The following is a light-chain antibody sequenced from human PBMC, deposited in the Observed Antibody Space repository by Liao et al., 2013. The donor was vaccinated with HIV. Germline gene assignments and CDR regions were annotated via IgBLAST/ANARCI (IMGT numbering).Light chain of an antibody. V-gene: IGLV3-21*01. J-gene: IGLJ2*01. CDR2: SDT. Sequence: SYVVTQPPSVSVAPGETARITCGGNNIGRKTVHWCQQKPGQAPVLVIYSDTDRPSEIPDRFSGSNSGNTATLTISRVEAGDEADFYCQVWDSSTAIFGGGTKLTVL. CDR3: QVWDSSTAI. CDR1: NIGRKT.